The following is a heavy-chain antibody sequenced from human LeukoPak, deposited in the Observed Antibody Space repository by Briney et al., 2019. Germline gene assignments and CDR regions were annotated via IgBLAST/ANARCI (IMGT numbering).Heavy chain of an antibody. V-gene: IGHV4-4*07. CDR2: IYTSGST. CDR3: ARDGYYYGSGSNPLDY. D-gene: IGHD3-10*01. J-gene: IGHJ4*02. CDR1: GGSISSYY. Sequence: SETLSLTCTVSGGSISSYYWSWIRQPAGKGLEWIGRIYTSGSTNYNPSLKSRVTMPVDTSKNQFSLKLSSVTAADTAVYYCARDGYYYGSGSNPLDYWGQGTLVTVSS.